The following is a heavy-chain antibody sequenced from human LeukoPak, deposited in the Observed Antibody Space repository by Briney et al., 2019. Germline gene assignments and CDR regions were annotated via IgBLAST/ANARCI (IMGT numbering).Heavy chain of an antibody. D-gene: IGHD3-3*01. CDR1: GFTFSSYG. Sequence: GGSLRLSCAASGFTFSSYGMHWVRQAPGKGLEWVAVISYDGSNKYYADSVKGRFTISRDNSKNTLYLQMNSLRAEDTAVYYCARVGVDYDFWSGYSSSYFDYWGQGTLVTVSS. CDR2: ISYDGSNK. J-gene: IGHJ4*02. CDR3: ARVGVDYDFWSGYSSSYFDY. V-gene: IGHV3-30*03.